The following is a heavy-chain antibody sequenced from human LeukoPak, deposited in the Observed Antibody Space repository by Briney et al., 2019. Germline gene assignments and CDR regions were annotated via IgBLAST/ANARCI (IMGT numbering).Heavy chain of an antibody. CDR1: GFTVSSNY. V-gene: IGHV3-53*01. J-gene: IGHJ5*02. Sequence: GGSLRLSCAASGFTVSSNYMSWVRQAPGKGLEWVSVIYSGGSTYYADSVKGRFTISRDNSKNTLYLQMNSLRAEDTAVYYCARDVFWSGFSFDPWGQGTLVTVSS. CDR3: ARDVFWSGFSFDP. CDR2: IYSGGST. D-gene: IGHD3-3*01.